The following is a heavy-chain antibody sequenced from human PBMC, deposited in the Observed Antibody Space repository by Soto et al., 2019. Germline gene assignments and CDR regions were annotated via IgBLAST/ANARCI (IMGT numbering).Heavy chain of an antibody. J-gene: IGHJ4*02. CDR3: ARRQYGSGSYNLDY. V-gene: IGHV5-51*01. CDR1: GYSFNNQW. CDR2: IYPGDSDT. D-gene: IGHD3-10*01. Sequence: GESLKISCKGSGYSFNNQWIAWVRQTPGKGLEWMGIIYPGDSDTRYSPSFQGQVIISADKSISTTYVQWSSLKASDTAMYYCARRQYGSGSYNLDYWGQGTLGTVSS.